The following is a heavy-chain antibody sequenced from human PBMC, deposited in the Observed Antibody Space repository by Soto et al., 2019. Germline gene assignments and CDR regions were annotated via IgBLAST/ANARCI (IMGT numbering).Heavy chain of an antibody. D-gene: IGHD3-16*01. CDR1: GGTFSSYA. V-gene: IGHV1-69*13. CDR2: IIPIFGTA. Sequence: ASVKVSCKASGGTFSSYAISWVRQAPGQGVEWMGGIIPIFGTANYAQKFQGRVTITADESTSTAYMELSSLRSEDTAVYYCASLLGGPGAFDIWGQGTMVTVSS. J-gene: IGHJ3*02. CDR3: ASLLGGPGAFDI.